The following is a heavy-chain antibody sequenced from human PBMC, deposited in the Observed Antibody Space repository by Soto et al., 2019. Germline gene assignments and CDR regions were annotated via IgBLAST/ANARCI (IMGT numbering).Heavy chain of an antibody. CDR2: ISYDGSNK. J-gene: IGHJ3*02. V-gene: IGHV3-30-3*01. CDR1: GFTFSSYA. Sequence: LRLSCAASGFTFSSYAMHWVRQAPGKGLEWVAVISYDGSNKYYADSVKGRFTISRDNSKNTLYLQMNSLRAEDTAVYYCARLYYYDSSGYFLEDAFDIWGQGTMVTVSS. D-gene: IGHD3-22*01. CDR3: ARLYYYDSSGYFLEDAFDI.